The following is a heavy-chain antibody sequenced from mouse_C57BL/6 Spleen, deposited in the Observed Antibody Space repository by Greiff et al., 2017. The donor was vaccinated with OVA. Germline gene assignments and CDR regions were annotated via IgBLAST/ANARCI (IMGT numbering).Heavy chain of an antibody. Sequence: EVKLMESGEGLVKPGGSLKLSCAASGFTFSSYAMSWVRQTPEKRLEWVAYISSGGDYIYYADTVKGRFTISRDNARNTLYLQMSSLKSEDTAMYYCTRSLYGNYIENAMDYWGQGTSVTVSS. D-gene: IGHD2-1*01. CDR3: TRSLYGNYIENAMDY. V-gene: IGHV5-9-1*02. CDR2: ISSGGDYI. J-gene: IGHJ4*01. CDR1: GFTFSSYA.